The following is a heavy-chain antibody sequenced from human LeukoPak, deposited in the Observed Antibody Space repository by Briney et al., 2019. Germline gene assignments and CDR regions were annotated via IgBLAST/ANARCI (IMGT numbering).Heavy chain of an antibody. J-gene: IGHJ4*02. D-gene: IGHD6-19*01. V-gene: IGHV4-38-2*01. CDR3: YIFGYSSGWGIDY. CDR2: IYHSGGT. Sequence: SETLSLTCAVSGYSISSGYYWGWIRQPPGKGLEWIGSIYHSGGTYYNPSLKSRVTISVDTSKNQFSPKLSSVTAADAAVYYCYIFGYSSGWGIDYWGQGTLVTVSS. CDR1: GYSISSGYY.